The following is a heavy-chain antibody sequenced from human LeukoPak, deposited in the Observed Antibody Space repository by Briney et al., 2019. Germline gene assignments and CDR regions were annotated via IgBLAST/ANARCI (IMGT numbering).Heavy chain of an antibody. V-gene: IGHV3-21*04. CDR1: GFTFSGYS. D-gene: IGHD3-22*01. CDR2: ITSSGSSM. Sequence: PGGSLRLSCAGSGFTFSGYSLNWVRQAPGKGLEWVSSITSSGSSMYYADSVKGRFTISRDNAESSVYLQMNSLRVEDTAVYYCAKHYDSSGYTDWGQGTLVTVSS. CDR3: AKHYDSSGYTD. J-gene: IGHJ4*02.